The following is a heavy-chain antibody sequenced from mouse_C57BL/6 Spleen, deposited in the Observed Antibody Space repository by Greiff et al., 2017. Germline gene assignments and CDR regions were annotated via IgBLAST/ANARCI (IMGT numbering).Heavy chain of an antibody. J-gene: IGHJ3*01. CDR3: AELGQFAY. Sequence: EVKLLESGPELVKPGASVKMSCKASGYTFTDYNMHWVKQSHGKSLEWIGYINPNNGGTSYNQKFKGKATLTVNKSSSTAYMELRSLTSEDSAVYYCAELGQFAYWGQGTLVTVSA. CDR1: GYTFTDYN. V-gene: IGHV1-22*01. CDR2: INPNNGGT. D-gene: IGHD4-1*01.